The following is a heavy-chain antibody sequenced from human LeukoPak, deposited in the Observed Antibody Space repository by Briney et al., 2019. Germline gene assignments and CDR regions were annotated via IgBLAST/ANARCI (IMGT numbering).Heavy chain of an antibody. Sequence: ASVKVSCKASGYTFTNYAVNWLRQAPGQRLEWMGRINADNGDTKFSQNYQARVTITRDASASTAYMELSSLTSEDTAVYFCARGLWSAHRREYYFDSWGQGTLVTVSS. CDR2: INADNGDT. V-gene: IGHV1-3*01. D-gene: IGHD3-3*01. J-gene: IGHJ4*02. CDR3: ARGLWSAHRREYYFDS. CDR1: GYTFTNYA.